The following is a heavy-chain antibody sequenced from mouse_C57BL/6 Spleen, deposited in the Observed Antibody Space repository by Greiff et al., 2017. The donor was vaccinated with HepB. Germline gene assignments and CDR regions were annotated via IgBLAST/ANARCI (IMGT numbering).Heavy chain of an antibody. J-gene: IGHJ2*01. CDR2: IDPETGGT. Sequence: VQRQQSGAELVRPGASVTLSCKASGYTFTDYEMHWVKQTPVHGLEWIGAIDPETGGTAYNQKFKGKAILTADKSSSTAYMELRSLTSEDSAVYYCTKSLPGRYFDYWRQGTTLTVSS. CDR3: TKSLPGRYFDY. CDR1: GYTFTDYE. D-gene: IGHD5-5*01. V-gene: IGHV1-15*01.